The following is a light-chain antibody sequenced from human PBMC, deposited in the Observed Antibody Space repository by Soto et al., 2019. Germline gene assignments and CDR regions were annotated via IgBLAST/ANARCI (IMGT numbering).Light chain of an antibody. CDR1: QSVSNNY. CDR3: QQYGSSPPYT. J-gene: IGKJ2*01. CDR2: GSS. V-gene: IGKV3-20*01. Sequence: EVVLTQSPGTLSLSPGERATLSCRASQSVSNNYFAWYQQKPGQAPRLLIFGSSDRATGIPDRFSGSGSGTDFPLAISRLEPDDVAVYYCQQYGSSPPYTFGQGTKLEIK.